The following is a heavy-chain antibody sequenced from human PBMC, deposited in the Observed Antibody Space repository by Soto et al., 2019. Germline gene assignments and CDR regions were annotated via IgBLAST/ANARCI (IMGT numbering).Heavy chain of an antibody. D-gene: IGHD6-13*01. V-gene: IGHV1-69*13. CDR1: GYTFTSYD. CDR2: IIPIFGTA. CDR3: ARDAGYYYYGMDV. Sequence: SVKVSCKASGYTFTSYDINWVRQATGQGLEWMGGIIPIFGTANYAQKFQGRVTITADESTSTAYMELSSLRSEDTAVYYCARDAGYYYYGMDVWGQGTTVTVSS. J-gene: IGHJ6*02.